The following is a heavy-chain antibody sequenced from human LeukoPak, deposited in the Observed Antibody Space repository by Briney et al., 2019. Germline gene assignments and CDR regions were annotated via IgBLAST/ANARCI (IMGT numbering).Heavy chain of an antibody. CDR3: ARAVYCSSTSCYRGYFDY. CDR2: ISSSSSYI. Sequence: GGSLRLSCAASGFTFSSYSMNWVRQAPGKGLEWVSSISSSSSYIYYADSVKGRFTISRDNAKNPLYLQMNSLRAEDTAVYYCARAVYCSSTSCYRGYFDYWGQGTLVTVSS. V-gene: IGHV3-21*01. D-gene: IGHD2-2*01. CDR1: GFTFSSYS. J-gene: IGHJ4*02.